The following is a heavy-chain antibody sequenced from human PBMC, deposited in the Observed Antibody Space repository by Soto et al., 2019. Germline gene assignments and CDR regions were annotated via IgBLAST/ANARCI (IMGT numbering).Heavy chain of an antibody. J-gene: IGHJ6*02. V-gene: IGHV4-34*01. CDR2: INDGGST. CDR3: ARGEPAAQAGMDV. Sequence: SETLSLTCAVYGESFSAYYWNWIRQPPGKGLEWIGEINDGGSTNYNPSLKSRVTISVDTSKNQFSLKLSSVTAADTAVYYCARGEPAAQAGMDVWGQGTTVTVSS. CDR1: GESFSAYY.